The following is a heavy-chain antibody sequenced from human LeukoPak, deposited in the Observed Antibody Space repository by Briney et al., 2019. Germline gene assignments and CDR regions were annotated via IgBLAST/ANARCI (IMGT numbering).Heavy chain of an antibody. Sequence: PGRSLRLSCAASGFTFSSYGMHWVRQPPGKGLEWVAVIWYDGSNKYYADSVKGRFTISRDNSKNTLYLQMNSLRAEDTAVYYCARGDSSGWWGYFDYWGQGTLVTVSS. CDR3: ARGDSSGWWGYFDY. CDR1: GFTFSSYG. CDR2: IWYDGSNK. J-gene: IGHJ4*02. V-gene: IGHV3-33*01. D-gene: IGHD6-19*01.